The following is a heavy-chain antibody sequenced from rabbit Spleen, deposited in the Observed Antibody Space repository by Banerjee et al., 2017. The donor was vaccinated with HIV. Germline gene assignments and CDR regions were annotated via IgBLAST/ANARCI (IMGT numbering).Heavy chain of an antibody. CDR3: ARGDFCFNL. Sequence: QSLEESGGDLVQPEGSLTLTCTASGFSFSGSHYMCWVRQAPGKGLEWIACINAITGKAVYASWAKGRFTISKTSSTTVTLQMTSLTAADTATYFCARGDFCFNLWGQGTLVTVS. CDR2: INAITGKA. D-gene: IGHD4-2*01. J-gene: IGHJ4*01. CDR1: GFSFSGSHY. V-gene: IGHV1S40*01.